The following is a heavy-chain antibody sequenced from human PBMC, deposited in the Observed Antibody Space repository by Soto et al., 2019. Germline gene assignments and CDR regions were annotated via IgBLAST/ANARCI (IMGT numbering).Heavy chain of an antibody. J-gene: IGHJ5*02. CDR1: GGSISTYY. D-gene: IGHD3-10*01. CDR3: ARESDDYYGSGRWFDP. CDR2: IYHSGST. V-gene: IGHV4-59*12. Sequence: SETLSLTCTVSGGSISTYYWSWIRQPPGKGLEWIGYIYHSGSTYYNPSLKSRVTISVDRSKNQFSLKLSSVTAADTAVYYCARESDDYYGSGRWFDPWGQGTLVTVSS.